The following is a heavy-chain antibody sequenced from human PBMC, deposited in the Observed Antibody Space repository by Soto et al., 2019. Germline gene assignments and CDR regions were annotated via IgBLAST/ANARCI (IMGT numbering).Heavy chain of an antibody. CDR3: AKDKGSTVTTAQNYYYGMDV. CDR2: IYPGDPDT. CDR1: GYSFTSYW. V-gene: IGHV5-51*01. D-gene: IGHD4-4*01. Sequence: GESLKISCKGSGYSFTSYWIGWVRQMPGKGLEWMGIIYPGDPDTRYSPSFQGQVTISADKSISTAYLQWSSLRAEDTAVYYCAKDKGSTVTTAQNYYYGMDVWGQGTTVTVSS. J-gene: IGHJ6*02.